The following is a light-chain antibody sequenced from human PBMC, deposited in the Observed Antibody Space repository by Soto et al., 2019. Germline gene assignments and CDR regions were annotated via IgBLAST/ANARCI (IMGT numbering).Light chain of an antibody. CDR3: QQYNSYPYT. J-gene: IGKJ2*01. Sequence: DIQMTQSPSTLSASVGDRVTITCRASQSISSWVAWYQQKLGKAPKLLIYKASSLESGVPSRFSGSGSGTDFTLTIRSLQPDDFATYYCQQYNSYPYTFGQGTKLEIK. CDR2: KAS. V-gene: IGKV1-5*03. CDR1: QSISSW.